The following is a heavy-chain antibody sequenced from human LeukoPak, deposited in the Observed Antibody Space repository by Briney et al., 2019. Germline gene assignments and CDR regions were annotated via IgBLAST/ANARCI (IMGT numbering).Heavy chain of an antibody. CDR1: GFTFDDYA. V-gene: IGHV3-9*01. J-gene: IGHJ4*02. CDR3: AKGGRSGSYLAY. D-gene: IGHD1-26*01. CDR2: ISWNSGSI. Sequence: TGGSLRLSCAASGFTFDDYAMHWVRQAPGKGLEWVSGISWNSGSIGYADSVKGRSTISRDNAKNSLYLQMNSLRAEDTALYYCAKGGRSGSYLAYWGQGTLVTVSS.